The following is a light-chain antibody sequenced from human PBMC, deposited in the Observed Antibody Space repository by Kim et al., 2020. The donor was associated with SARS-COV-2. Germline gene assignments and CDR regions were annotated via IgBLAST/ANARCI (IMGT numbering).Light chain of an antibody. V-gene: IGKV2-28*01. CDR3: MQALQTRT. CDR1: QSLLHSNGYNY. CDR2: LGS. Sequence: DIVMTQSPLSLPVTPGEPASISCRSSQSLLHSNGYNYLDWYLQKPGQSPQLLIYLGSNRAAWVPDRFSGSGSGTDFTLKISRVEAEDVGVYYCMQALQTRTFGGGTKVDIK. J-gene: IGKJ4*01.